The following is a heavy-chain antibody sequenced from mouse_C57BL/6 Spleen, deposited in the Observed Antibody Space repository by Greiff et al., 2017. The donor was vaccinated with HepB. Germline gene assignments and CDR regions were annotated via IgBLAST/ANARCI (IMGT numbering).Heavy chain of an antibody. J-gene: IGHJ1*03. CDR3: ATTMVRYFDV. D-gene: IGHD2-2*01. Sequence: EVQLQQSGPELVKPGASVKISCKASGYTFTDYYMNWVKQSHGKSLEWIGDINPNNGGTSYNQKFKGKATLTVDKSSSTAYMELRSLTSEDSAVYYCATTMVRYFDVWGTGTTVTVSS. CDR1: GYTFTDYY. V-gene: IGHV1-26*01. CDR2: INPNNGGT.